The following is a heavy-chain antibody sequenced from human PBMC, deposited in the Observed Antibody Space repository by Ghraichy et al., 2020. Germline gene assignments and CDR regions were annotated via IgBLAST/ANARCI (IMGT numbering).Heavy chain of an antibody. CDR2: FYYRGST. J-gene: IGHJ5*02. CDR3: ARELGNWFDP. Sequence: ESLNISCTVSGGSISSNYWSWIRQPPGKGLEWIGNFYYRGSTNYNPSLKSRVTMSVDTSKNQFSLKLRSVAAADTAVYYCARELGNWFDPWGQGTLVTVSS. CDR1: GGSISSNY. V-gene: IGHV4-59*01. D-gene: IGHD3-16*01.